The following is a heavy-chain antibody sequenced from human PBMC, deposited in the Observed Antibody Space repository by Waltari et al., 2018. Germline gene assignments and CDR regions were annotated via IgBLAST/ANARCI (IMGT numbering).Heavy chain of an antibody. CDR3: ARVTDFDSSGYYYLDS. V-gene: IGHV3-30-3*01. Sequence: QVQLVESGGGVVQPGRSLRLSCAASGLTFNNYPMHWVRQAPGKGWDWVAFKSYEGSNKYYADSVKGRFTISRDNSKNTLYLQMNSLRAEDTAVYYCARVTDFDSSGYYYLDSWGQGTLVTVSS. CDR2: KSYEGSNK. D-gene: IGHD3-22*01. CDR1: GLTFNNYP. J-gene: IGHJ4*02.